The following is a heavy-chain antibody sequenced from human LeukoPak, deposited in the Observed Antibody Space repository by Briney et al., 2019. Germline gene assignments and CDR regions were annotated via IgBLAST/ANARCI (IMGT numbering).Heavy chain of an antibody. V-gene: IGHV3-30*04. CDR2: ISHDGSNR. Sequence: GGSVSLLCAACGFPFSSYAMHWVRQAPPKGLAGVAVISHDGSNRYYEDSVKGRFTTSRDNPKNTLYLQMNSLRAEDTAVYYCARYCSGGSCHHTDAFDIWGQGTMVTVPS. D-gene: IGHD2-15*01. CDR1: GFPFSSYA. CDR3: ARYCSGGSCHHTDAFDI. J-gene: IGHJ3*02.